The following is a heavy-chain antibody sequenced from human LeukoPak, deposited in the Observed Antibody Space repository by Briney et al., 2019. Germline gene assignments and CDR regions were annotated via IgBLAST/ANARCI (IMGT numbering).Heavy chain of an antibody. J-gene: IGHJ1*01. Sequence: PSQTLSLTCSVSGGSIRTGSYYSSWIRQPAGGELQWIGRIFSSGSTNYKPSLKSRVTISVDTSKNQFSLKLSSVTAADTAVYYCARDSSSPRVKYFQHWGQGTLVTVSS. CDR2: IFSSGST. CDR3: ARDSSSPRVKYFQH. V-gene: IGHV4-61*02. CDR1: GGSIRTGSYY. D-gene: IGHD6-6*01.